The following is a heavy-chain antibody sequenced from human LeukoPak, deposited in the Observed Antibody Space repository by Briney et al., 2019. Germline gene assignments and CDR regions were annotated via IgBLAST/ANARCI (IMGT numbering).Heavy chain of an antibody. Sequence: SETLSLTCTVSGGSISSGDYYWSWIRQPPGKGLEWIGYIYYSGSTYYNPSLKSRVTISLDTSKNQFSLKLSSVTAADTAVYYCARELAYCGGDCYTFDYWGQGTLVTVSS. CDR1: GGSISSGDYY. J-gene: IGHJ4*02. CDR3: ARELAYCGGDCYTFDY. D-gene: IGHD2-21*02. V-gene: IGHV4-30-4*01. CDR2: IYYSGST.